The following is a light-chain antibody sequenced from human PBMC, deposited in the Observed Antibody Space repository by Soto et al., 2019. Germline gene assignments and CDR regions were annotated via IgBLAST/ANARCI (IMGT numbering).Light chain of an antibody. V-gene: IGKV1-27*01. J-gene: IGKJ3*01. CDR3: QKYHSAPFA. CDR1: QGISNY. CDR2: AAS. Sequence: DIQMTQSPSSLSASVGDRVTITCRASQGISNYLAWYQQKPGKVPKLLIYAASTLQSGVPSRFSGSGSGTDFTLTISSLPTQDVANYYCQKYHSAPFAFGPGTKVDI.